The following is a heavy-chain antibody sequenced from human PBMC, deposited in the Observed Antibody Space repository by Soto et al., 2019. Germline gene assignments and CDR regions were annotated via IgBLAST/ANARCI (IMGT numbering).Heavy chain of an antibody. CDR3: ARTDYLFSTLTYYFDY. J-gene: IGHJ4*02. CDR1: GYTFTSYG. V-gene: IGHV1-2*02. CDR2: INPDNGVP. Sequence: ASVKVSCKASGYTFTSYGISWARQAPGQGLEWMGWINPDNGVPNYAQKFQGRVTLSRDTSINTAYMELSRLTSDDTAMYYCARTDYLFSTLTYYFDYWGQGTLVTVS. D-gene: IGHD3-16*01.